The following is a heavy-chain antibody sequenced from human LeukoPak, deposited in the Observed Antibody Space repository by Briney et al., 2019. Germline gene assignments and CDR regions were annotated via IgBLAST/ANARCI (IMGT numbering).Heavy chain of an antibody. CDR3: ARERGSYYENYFDY. Sequence: SVKVSCKASGGTFSSYGISWVRQAPGQGLEWVGGISLPFGTVSSAQKFQDRVTITADESTSTAYMELSSLRSGDTAVYYCARERGSYYENYFDYWGQGTLVTVSS. D-gene: IGHD1-26*01. CDR2: ISLPFGTV. V-gene: IGHV1-69*01. CDR1: GGTFSSYG. J-gene: IGHJ4*02.